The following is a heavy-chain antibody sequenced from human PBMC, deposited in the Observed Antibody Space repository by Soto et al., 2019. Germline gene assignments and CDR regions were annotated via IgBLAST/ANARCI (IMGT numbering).Heavy chain of an antibody. J-gene: IGHJ4*02. CDR1: GGSISSSSYY. CDR2: IYYSGST. V-gene: IGHV4-39*01. D-gene: IGHD3-3*01. Sequence: SETLSLTCTVSGGSISSSSYYWGWIRQPPGKGLEWIGSIYYSGSTYYNPSLKSRVTISVDTSKNQFSLKLSSVTAADTAVYYCARKNYDFWSGYPYFSDYWGQGTLVTVSS. CDR3: ARKNYDFWSGYPYFSDY.